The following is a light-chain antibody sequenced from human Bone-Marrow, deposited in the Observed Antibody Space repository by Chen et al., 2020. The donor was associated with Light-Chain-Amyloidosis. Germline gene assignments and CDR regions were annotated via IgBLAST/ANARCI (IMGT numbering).Light chain of an antibody. J-gene: IGLJ2*01. CDR1: DLPTKY. CDR2: RDT. CDR3: QSADSSGTYEVI. V-gene: IGLV3-25*03. Sequence: SYELTQPPSVSVAPGQTASITSCGDDLPTKYAYWYQQKPGQAPVLVLHRDTESPSGSSERFSGSSSGTTATLTISGVQAEDEADYHCQSADSSGTYEVIFGGGTKLTVL.